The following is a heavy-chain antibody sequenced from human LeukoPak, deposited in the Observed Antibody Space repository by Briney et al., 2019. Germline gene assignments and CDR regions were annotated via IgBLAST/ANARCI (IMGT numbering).Heavy chain of an antibody. CDR2: RWYDGSSR. CDR3: AKDFSYYDSSGSGPDY. CDR1: GFPFSSYG. D-gene: IGHD3-22*01. Sequence: GESLTLTCAASGFPFSSYGMHWVRQPPAPGLERVAIRWYDGSSRYYEDSVKGRFTIFRDKSTNTLYLQMNSLRAEDTAAYYCAKDFSYYDSSGSGPDYWGQGTLVTVSS. V-gene: IGHV3-33*03. J-gene: IGHJ4*02.